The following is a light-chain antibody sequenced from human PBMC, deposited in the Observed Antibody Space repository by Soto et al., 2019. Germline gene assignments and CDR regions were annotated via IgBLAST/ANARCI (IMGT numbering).Light chain of an antibody. Sequence: EIVLTQSPGTLSLSPGERATLSCRAIQSVRDNYLACYQQKPGQAPRLIIYGASSRATGVPYRFSGSGSGTGFTLTISRPEPEEFAVYYCQKYGRLPRVLFTFGPVTKVDIK. V-gene: IGKV3-20*01. J-gene: IGKJ3*01. CDR3: QKYGRLPRVLFT. CDR2: GAS. CDR1: QSVRDNY.